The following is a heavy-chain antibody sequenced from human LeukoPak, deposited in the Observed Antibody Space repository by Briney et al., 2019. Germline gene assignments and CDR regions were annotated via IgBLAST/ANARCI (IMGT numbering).Heavy chain of an antibody. V-gene: IGHV4-34*01. J-gene: IGHJ5*02. Sequence: PSETLSLTCAVYGGSFSGYYWSWIRQPPGKGLEWIGEINHSGSTNYNPSLKSRVTISVDTSKNQFSLKLSSVTAADTAVYYCARGKNYYGSGSYYHAKPRPLNWFDPWGQGTLVTVSS. CDR1: GGSFSGYY. CDR3: ARGKNYYGSGSYYHAKPRPLNWFDP. D-gene: IGHD3-10*01. CDR2: INHSGST.